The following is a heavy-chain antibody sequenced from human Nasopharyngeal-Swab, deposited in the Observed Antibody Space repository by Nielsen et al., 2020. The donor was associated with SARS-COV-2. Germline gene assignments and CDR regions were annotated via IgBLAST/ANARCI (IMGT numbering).Heavy chain of an antibody. Sequence: GGSLRLSCVASGFNFSSYWMNWVRQVPGKGLVWVSRISRDGSATSYADSVQGRFTISRDNARHTVFLQMNSLREEDTAVYYCEGIWSSNDAFDIWGQGTMVTVSS. CDR2: ISRDGSAT. D-gene: IGHD2-15*01. CDR1: GFNFSSYW. CDR3: EGIWSSNDAFDI. J-gene: IGHJ3*02. V-gene: IGHV3-74*01.